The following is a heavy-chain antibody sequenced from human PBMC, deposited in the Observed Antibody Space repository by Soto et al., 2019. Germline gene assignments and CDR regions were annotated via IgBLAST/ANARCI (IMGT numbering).Heavy chain of an antibody. CDR2: FDPEDGET. D-gene: IGHD3-10*01. J-gene: IGHJ4*02. V-gene: IGHV1-24*01. CDR3: ATDQSMVRGVSFFNYFDY. CDR1: GYTLTELS. Sequence: QVQLVQSGAEVKKPGASVKVSCKVSGYTLTELSMHWVRQAPGKGLEWMGGFDPEDGETIYAQKFQGRVTMTEDTSTDTAYMELSRLRSEDTAVYYCATDQSMVRGVSFFNYFDYWGQGTLVTVSS.